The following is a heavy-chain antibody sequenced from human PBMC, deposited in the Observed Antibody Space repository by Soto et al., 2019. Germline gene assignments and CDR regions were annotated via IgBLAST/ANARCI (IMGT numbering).Heavy chain of an antibody. Sequence: GGSLRLSCAGSGFTFSSYSMNWVRQAPGKGLEWISYISSSSSVIMYADSLKGRFTISRDNAKNTLYLQINSLRAEDTAVYYCARDCTGTCWFAYWGQGTPVTVSS. V-gene: IGHV3-48*01. CDR1: GFTFSSYS. CDR3: ARDCTGTCWFAY. CDR2: ISSSSSVI. D-gene: IGHD2-15*01. J-gene: IGHJ4*02.